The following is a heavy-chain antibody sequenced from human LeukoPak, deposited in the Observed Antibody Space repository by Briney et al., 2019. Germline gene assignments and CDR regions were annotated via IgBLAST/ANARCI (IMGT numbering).Heavy chain of an antibody. D-gene: IGHD5-12*01. V-gene: IGHV3-74*01. J-gene: IGHJ5*02. CDR2: IKSDGSST. CDR1: GFTFSSYW. CDR3: ARGPYIVATIGGNEYNCFDP. Sequence: GGSLRLSCAASGFTFSSYWMHWVRQAPGKGLVWVSRIKSDGSSTSYADSVKGRFTISRDNAKNSLYLQMNSLTAEDTAVYYCARGPYIVATIGGNEYNCFDPWGQGTWVTVSS.